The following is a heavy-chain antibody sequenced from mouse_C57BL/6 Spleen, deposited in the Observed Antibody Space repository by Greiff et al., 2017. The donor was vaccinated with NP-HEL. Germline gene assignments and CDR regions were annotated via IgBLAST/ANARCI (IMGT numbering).Heavy chain of an antibody. CDR3: ASRRTGFDV. V-gene: IGHV5-17*01. CDR2: ISSGSSTI. J-gene: IGHJ1*03. CDR1: GFTFSDYG. Sequence: EVKLVESGGGLVKPGGSLKLSCAASGFTFSDYGMHWVRQAPEKGLEWVAYISSGSSTIYYADTVKGRFTISRDNAKNNLFLQMTSLRSEDTAMYYCASRRTGFDVWGTGTTVTVSS.